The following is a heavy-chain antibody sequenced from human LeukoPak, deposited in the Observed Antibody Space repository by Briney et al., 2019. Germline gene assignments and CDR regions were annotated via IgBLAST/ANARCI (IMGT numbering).Heavy chain of an antibody. CDR3: ASARWLQLRIHDAFDI. D-gene: IGHD5-24*01. Sequence: ASVKVSCKASGGTFSSYAISWVRQAPGQGLEWMGGIIPIFGTANYAQKFQGRVTITADKSTSTAYMELSSLRSEDTAVYYCASARWLQLRIHDAFDIWGQGTMVTVSS. J-gene: IGHJ3*02. V-gene: IGHV1-69*06. CDR1: GGTFSSYA. CDR2: IIPIFGTA.